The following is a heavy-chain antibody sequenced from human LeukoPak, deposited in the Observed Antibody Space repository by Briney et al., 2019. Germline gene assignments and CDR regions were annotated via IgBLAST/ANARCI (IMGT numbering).Heavy chain of an antibody. V-gene: IGHV4-59*01. CDR1: GGSISSYY. CDR3: ARVGGNYDFWN. CDR2: IYYSGST. D-gene: IGHD3-3*01. J-gene: IGHJ3*01. Sequence: SETLSLTCTVSGGSISSYYWSWVRQPPGKGLEWIWYIYYSGSTTYNPSLKSRVTISVNTSKYQFSLKLSSVTAADTAVYYWARVGGNYDFWNWGQGTMVTVSS.